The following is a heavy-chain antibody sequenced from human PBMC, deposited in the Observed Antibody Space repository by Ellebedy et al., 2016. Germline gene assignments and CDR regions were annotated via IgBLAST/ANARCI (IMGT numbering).Heavy chain of an antibody. D-gene: IGHD7-27*01. CDR1: GYSFTSYW. V-gene: IGHV5-51*01. CDR2: IYPGDSDI. Sequence: ASVKVSCKGSGYSFTSYWIGWVRQMPGKGLEWMGIIYPGDSDIRYSPSFQGQVTIAADKSFSTAYLQWSGLKATDTAMYYCARVHTGTFLFDYWGQGTLVTVSS. J-gene: IGHJ4*02. CDR3: ARVHTGTFLFDY.